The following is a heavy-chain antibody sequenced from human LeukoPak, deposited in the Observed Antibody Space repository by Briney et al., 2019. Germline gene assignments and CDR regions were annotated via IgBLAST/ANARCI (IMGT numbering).Heavy chain of an antibody. J-gene: IGHJ6*03. CDR1: GYTLTTYD. CDR2: MNPNSGNT. V-gene: IGHV1-8*01. Sequence: ASVKVSCKASGYTLTTYDINWVRQATGQGLEWMGWMNPNSGNTGYAQKFQGRVTMTTDTSTSTAYMELRSLRSDDTAVYYCARVSSTFGGVIVPYYYMDVWGKGTTVTVSS. D-gene: IGHD3-16*02. CDR3: ARVSSTFGGVIVPYYYMDV.